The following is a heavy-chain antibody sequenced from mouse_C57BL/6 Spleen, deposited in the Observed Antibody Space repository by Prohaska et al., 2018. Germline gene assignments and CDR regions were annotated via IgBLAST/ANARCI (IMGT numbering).Heavy chain of an antibody. Sequence: HGKSLARIRAINPNNGAPIYNQKFKGKATLTVDKSSSTAYMELRSLTSEETAVYYCARSGAYYGSSDGYFDVWGTGTTVTVSS. V-gene: IGHV1-18*01. D-gene: IGHD1-1*01. CDR3: ARSGAYYGSSDGYFDV. J-gene: IGHJ1*03. CDR2: INPNNGAP.